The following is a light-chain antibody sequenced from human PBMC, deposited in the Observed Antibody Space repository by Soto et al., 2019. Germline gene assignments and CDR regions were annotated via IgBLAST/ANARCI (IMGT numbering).Light chain of an antibody. J-gene: IGKJ1*01. CDR2: DAS. CDR3: QQYNSHSGT. CDR1: QSISSW. Sequence: DIQMTQSPSTLSASVGDRVTITCRASQSISSWLAWYQQKPGKAPKLLIYDASSLESGVPSRFSGSGSGTEFTLTITSMPTHDFATYYCQQYNSHSGTFGQATKVDIK. V-gene: IGKV1-5*01.